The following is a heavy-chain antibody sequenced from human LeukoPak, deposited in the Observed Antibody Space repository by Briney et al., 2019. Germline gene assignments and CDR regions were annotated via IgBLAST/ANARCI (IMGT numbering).Heavy chain of an antibody. CDR3: ARFARFGDLQGGGYFDY. V-gene: IGHV3-48*03. CDR2: ISSGGSII. Sequence: PGGSLTLSCAASGFIFSSYETNWVRQAPGKGLEWVSYISSGGSIIYYADSVGGRFTISRDNAKNSLYLQMNSLRAEDTAVYYCARFARFGDLQGGGYFDYWGQGSLVTVSS. J-gene: IGHJ4*02. CDR1: GFIFSSYE. D-gene: IGHD3-16*01.